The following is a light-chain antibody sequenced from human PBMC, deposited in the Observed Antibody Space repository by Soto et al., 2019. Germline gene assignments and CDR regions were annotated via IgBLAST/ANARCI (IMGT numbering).Light chain of an antibody. Sequence: QSVLTQPPSASGTPGQRVTISCSGSSSNIGGNSVNWYQQLPGTAPKLLIYSNNQRPSGVPDRLSGSKSGTSASLAISGLQSEDESDYYCEAWDDTLNGWVFGGGTQLTVL. V-gene: IGLV1-44*01. CDR2: SNN. J-gene: IGLJ7*01. CDR1: SSNIGGNS. CDR3: EAWDDTLNGWV.